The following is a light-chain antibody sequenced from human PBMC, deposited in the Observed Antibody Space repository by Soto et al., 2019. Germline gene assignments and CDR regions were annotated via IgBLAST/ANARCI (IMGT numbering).Light chain of an antibody. V-gene: IGLV4-69*01. CDR2: LNSDGSH. Sequence: QPVLTQSPSASASLGASVKLTCTLSSGHSTYAIAWHQQQPEKGPRYLMKLNSDGSHNKGGGIPDRFSGSSSGAERYLTISSLQSEDEADYYCQTWGTGIQVFGGGTKVTVL. CDR1: SGHSTYA. J-gene: IGLJ3*02. CDR3: QTWGTGIQV.